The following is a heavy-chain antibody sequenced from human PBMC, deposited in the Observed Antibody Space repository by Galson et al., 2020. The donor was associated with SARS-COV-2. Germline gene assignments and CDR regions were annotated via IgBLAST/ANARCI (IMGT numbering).Heavy chain of an antibody. V-gene: IGHV2-70*01. CDR1: GFSLSTSGMC. D-gene: IGHD3-10*02. CDR2: IDWDDDK. CDR3: AREGDPILYGVAFDI. Sequence: SGPTLVKPTQTLTLTCTFSGFSLSTSGMCVSWIRQPPGKALEWLALIDWDDDKYYSTSLKTRLTISKDTSKNQVVLTMTNMDPVDTATYYCAREGDPILYGVAFDIWGQGQWSPSLQ. J-gene: IGHJ3*02.